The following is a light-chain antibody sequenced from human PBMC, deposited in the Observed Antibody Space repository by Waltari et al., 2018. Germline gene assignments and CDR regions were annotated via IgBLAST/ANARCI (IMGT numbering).Light chain of an antibody. J-gene: IGKJ2*01. CDR3: QQSHSSPPYT. V-gene: IGKV1-39*01. CDR2: AAS. CDR1: GSINSY. Sequence: DIQMTQSPSSLSASVGDRVTITRRARGSINSYLSWYQHKPGKAPKLLIYAASTCQSGVPSRFSGSGSGTDFTLTISSLQPEDFATYYCQQSHSSPPYTFGQGTKLEIK.